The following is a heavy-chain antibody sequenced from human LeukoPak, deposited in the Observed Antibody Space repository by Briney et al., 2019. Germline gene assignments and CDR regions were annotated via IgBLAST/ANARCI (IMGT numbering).Heavy chain of an antibody. V-gene: IGHV4-34*01. CDR3: ASESSGWTLYYYYGMDV. J-gene: IGHJ6*02. D-gene: IGHD6-19*01. Sequence: SETLSLNCAVYGGSFSGYYWSWIRQPPGKGLEWIGEINHSGSTNYNPSLKSRVTISVDTSKNQFSLKLSSVTAADTAVYYCASESSGWTLYYYYGMDVWGQGTTVTVSS. CDR2: INHSGST. CDR1: GGSFSGYY.